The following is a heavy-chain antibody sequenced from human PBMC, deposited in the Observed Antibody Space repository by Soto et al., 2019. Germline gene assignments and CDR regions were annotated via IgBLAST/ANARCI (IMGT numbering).Heavy chain of an antibody. CDR2: IKPDGSQR. D-gene: IGHD1-7*01. V-gene: IGHV3-7*03. J-gene: IGHJ4*02. CDR3: ARDDGNYPFDY. Sequence: EVQLVQSGGGLVQPGGSLRLSCAVSGFTFSGYWMRWARQAPGKGLEWVADIKPDGSQRHYVDSVKGRFTISRDNARNSLYLQMDRLRAEDTAVYYCARDDGNYPFDYWGQGNLVTVSS. CDR1: GFTFSGYW.